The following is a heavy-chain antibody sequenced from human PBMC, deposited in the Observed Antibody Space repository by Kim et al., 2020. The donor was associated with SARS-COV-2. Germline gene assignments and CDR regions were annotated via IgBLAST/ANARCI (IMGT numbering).Heavy chain of an antibody. J-gene: IGHJ4*02. D-gene: IGHD4-17*01. CDR1: GGSISSSSYY. V-gene: IGHV4-39*01. CDR2: IYYSGST. CDR3: ARLITMTTVTIGVPEY. Sequence: SETLSLTCTVSGGSISSSSYYWGWIRQPPGKGLEWIGSIYYSGSTYYNPSLKSRVTISVDTSKNQFSLKLSSVTAADTAVYYCARLITMTTVTIGVPEYWGQGTLVTVSS.